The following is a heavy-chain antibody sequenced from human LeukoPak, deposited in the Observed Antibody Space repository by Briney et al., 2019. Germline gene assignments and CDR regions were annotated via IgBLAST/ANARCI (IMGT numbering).Heavy chain of an antibody. CDR2: INPNSGGT. Sequence: GASVKVSCKASGYTFTGYYMHWVRQAPGQGLEWMGWINPNSGGTNYAQKFQGRVTMTRDTSISTAYMEPSRLRSDDTAVYYCARDLLAMVRGVIIGAVGYWGQGTLVTVSS. CDR3: ARDLLAMVRGVIIGAVGY. CDR1: GYTFTGYY. J-gene: IGHJ4*02. D-gene: IGHD3-10*01. V-gene: IGHV1-2*02.